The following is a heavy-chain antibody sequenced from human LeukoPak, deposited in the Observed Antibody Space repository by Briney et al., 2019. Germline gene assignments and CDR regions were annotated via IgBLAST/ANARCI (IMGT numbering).Heavy chain of an antibody. CDR3: ARVRFTNSFLRNGGRDSYYMDV. Sequence: ASVKVSCKASGYTFTSYYMHWVRQAPGQGLEWMGIINPSGGSTSYAQKFQGRVTMTRDTSTSTVYMELSSLRSEDTAVYYCARVRFTNSFLRNGGRDSYYMDVWGKGTTVTISS. V-gene: IGHV1-46*01. D-gene: IGHD3-16*01. CDR2: INPSGGST. J-gene: IGHJ6*03. CDR1: GYTFTSYY.